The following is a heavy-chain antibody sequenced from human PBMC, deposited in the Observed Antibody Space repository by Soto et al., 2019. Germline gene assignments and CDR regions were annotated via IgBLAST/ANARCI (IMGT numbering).Heavy chain of an antibody. J-gene: IGHJ4*02. CDR1: GGSIISYY. CDR3: ARDQGIGASGPFDY. Sequence: SETLSLTCTFSGGSIISYYWSWIQQPPGKGLEWIGYIYYSGSTNYNPSLKSRVTMSIDTSKNQFSLKLSSVTAADTAVYYCARDQGIGASGPFDYWGLGSLVTVSS. V-gene: IGHV4-59*01. D-gene: IGHD6-13*01. CDR2: IYYSGST.